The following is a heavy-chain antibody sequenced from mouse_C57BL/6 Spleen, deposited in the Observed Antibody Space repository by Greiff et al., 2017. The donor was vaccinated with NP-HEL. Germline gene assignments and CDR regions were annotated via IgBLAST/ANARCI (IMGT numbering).Heavy chain of an antibody. J-gene: IGHJ2*01. CDR1: GFTFSDYY. CDR2: INYDGSST. D-gene: IGHD1-1*01. Sequence: EVKLVESEGGLVQPGSSMKLSCTASGFTFSDYYMAWVRQVPEKGLEWVANINYDGSSTYYLDSLKSRFIISRDNAKNILNLQMSRLKAEDTATYYCAREGVLRFYFDYWGQGTTLTVSS. CDR3: AREGVLRFYFDY. V-gene: IGHV5-16*01.